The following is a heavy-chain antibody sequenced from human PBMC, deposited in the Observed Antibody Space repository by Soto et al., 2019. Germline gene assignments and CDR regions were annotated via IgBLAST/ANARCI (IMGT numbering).Heavy chain of an antibody. CDR1: GYTFTSYG. D-gene: IGHD1-26*01. Sequence: QVQLVQSGAEVKKPGASVKVSCRASGYTFTSYGISWVRQAPGQGLEWMGWISAYNGNTNYAQKLQGRVTMTTDTSTSTADMGVRSVSSDDTAVYYCARDTVVELLGMDVWGQGTKVTVSS. CDR2: ISAYNGNT. CDR3: ARDTVVELLGMDV. V-gene: IGHV1-18*01. J-gene: IGHJ6*02.